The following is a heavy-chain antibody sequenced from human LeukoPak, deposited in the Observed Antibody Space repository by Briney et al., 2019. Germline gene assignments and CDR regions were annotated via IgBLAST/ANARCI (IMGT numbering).Heavy chain of an antibody. D-gene: IGHD5-18*01. V-gene: IGHV3-21*01. J-gene: IGHJ4*02. Sequence: GGSLRLSCAASGFTFSSCSMNWVRQAPGKGLEWVSSISSSSSYIYYADSVKGRFTISRDNAKNSLYLQMNSLRAEDTAVYYCARDSDTAPGISDYWGQGTLVTVSS. CDR2: ISSSSSYI. CDR1: GFTFSSCS. CDR3: ARDSDTAPGISDY.